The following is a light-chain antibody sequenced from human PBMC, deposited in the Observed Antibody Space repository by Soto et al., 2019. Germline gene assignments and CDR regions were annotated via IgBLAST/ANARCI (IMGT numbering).Light chain of an antibody. CDR1: QDISSS. CDR3: QQTKSYPST. J-gene: IGKJ4*01. CDR2: GAS. Sequence: AIQLTQSPSSLSASVGDRVTITCRASQDISSSLAWYQQKAGKAPKLLIYGASILQSGVPSGFSGSGFGTDFTLTISSXRAGDFAIYFCQQTKSYPSTFGGGTKVDIK. V-gene: IGKV1-13*02.